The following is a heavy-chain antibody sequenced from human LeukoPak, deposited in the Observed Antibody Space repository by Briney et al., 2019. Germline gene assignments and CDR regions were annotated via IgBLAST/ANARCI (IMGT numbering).Heavy chain of an antibody. Sequence: GGSLRLSCAASGFTFSSYGMYWVRQAPGKGLEWVAFIRYDGSNKYYADSVKGRFTISRDNSKNTLYLQMNSLRAEDTAVYYCAKDRGYYYDSSGYSYYFDYWGQGTLVTVSS. V-gene: IGHV3-30*02. CDR1: GFTFSSYG. CDR3: AKDRGYYYDSSGYSYYFDY. J-gene: IGHJ4*02. CDR2: IRYDGSNK. D-gene: IGHD3-22*01.